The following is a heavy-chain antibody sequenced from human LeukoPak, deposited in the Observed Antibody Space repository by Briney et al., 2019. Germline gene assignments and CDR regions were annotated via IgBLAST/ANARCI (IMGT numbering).Heavy chain of an antibody. J-gene: IGHJ6*03. D-gene: IGHD6-13*01. CDR2: IFPGESDT. CDR1: GYSFTSYW. Sequence: GESLQISCKGSGYSFTSYWIGWVRQMPGKSLEWMGIIFPGESDTRYSPSFEGVVTISADKSISTAYLQWSSLKASDTAMYYCARPRIAAAGNVYYMDVWGKGTTVTVSS. V-gene: IGHV5-51*01. CDR3: ARPRIAAAGNVYYMDV.